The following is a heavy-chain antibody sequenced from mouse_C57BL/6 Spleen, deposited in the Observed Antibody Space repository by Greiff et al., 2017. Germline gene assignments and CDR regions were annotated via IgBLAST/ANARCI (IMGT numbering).Heavy chain of an antibody. CDR1: GYAFSSYW. J-gene: IGHJ4*01. D-gene: IGHD3-2*02. CDR3: ARWETAQAYAMDY. CDR2: IYPGDGDT. V-gene: IGHV1-80*01. Sequence: QVQLQQSGAELVKPGASVKISCKASGYAFSSYWMNWVKQRPGKGLEWIGQIYPGDGDTNYNGKFKGKATLTADKSSSTAYMQLSSLTSEDSAVYFCARWETAQAYAMDYWGQGTSVTVSS.